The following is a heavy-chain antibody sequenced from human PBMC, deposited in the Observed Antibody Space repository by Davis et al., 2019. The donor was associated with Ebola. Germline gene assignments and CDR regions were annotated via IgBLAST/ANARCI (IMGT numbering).Heavy chain of an antibody. J-gene: IGHJ5*02. CDR1: GYTFTGYY. CDR2: INPNSGGT. V-gene: IGHV1-2*02. D-gene: IGHD6-19*01. Sequence: ASVKVSCKASGYTFTGYYMHWVRQAPGQGLERMGWINPNSGGTNYAQKFQGRVTMTRDTSISTAYMELSRLRSDDTAVYYCAREDSSGWYWFDPWGQGTLVTVSS. CDR3: AREDSSGWYWFDP.